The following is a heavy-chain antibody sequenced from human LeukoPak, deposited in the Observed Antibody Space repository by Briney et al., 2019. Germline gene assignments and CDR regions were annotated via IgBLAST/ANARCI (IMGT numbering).Heavy chain of an antibody. CDR2: IYYSGST. V-gene: IGHV4-59*08. D-gene: IGHD3-22*01. J-gene: IGHJ4*02. CDR3: ARHARYYYDSSGYYSFPEYFDY. Sequence: SETLSLTCTVSGGSISSYYWSWIRQPPGKGLEWIGYIYYSGSTNYNPSLKSRVTISVDTSKNQFSLKLSSVTAADTAVYYCARHARYYYDSSGYYSFPEYFDYWGQGTLVTVSS. CDR1: GGSISSYY.